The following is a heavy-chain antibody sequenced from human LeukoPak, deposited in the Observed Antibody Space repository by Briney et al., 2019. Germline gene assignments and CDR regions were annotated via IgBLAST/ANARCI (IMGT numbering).Heavy chain of an antibody. V-gene: IGHV1-8*01. D-gene: IGHD3-10*01. J-gene: IGHJ6*03. CDR3: ARARNMVRGRWYYYYYMDV. Sequence: ASVKVSCKASGYTFTSYDINWVRQATGQGLEWMGWMNPNSGNTGYAQKFQGRVTMTRNTSISTAYMELSSLRSEDTAVYYCARARNMVRGRWYYYYYMDVWGKGTTVTIPS. CDR1: GYTFTSYD. CDR2: MNPNSGNT.